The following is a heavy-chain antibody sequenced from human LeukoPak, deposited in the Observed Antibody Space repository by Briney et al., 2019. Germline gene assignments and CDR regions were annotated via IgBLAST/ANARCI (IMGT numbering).Heavy chain of an antibody. V-gene: IGHV3-23*01. Sequence: GGSLRLSCAASGFTFRNYAMSWVRQAPGKGLEWVSAISGSGGSTYYADPVKGRFTISRDNSKNTLYLQMNSLRAEDTAVYYCAKVPSNWYFEGFDYWGQGTLVTVSS. CDR1: GFTFRNYA. CDR3: AKVPSNWYFEGFDY. J-gene: IGHJ4*02. D-gene: IGHD6-13*01. CDR2: ISGSGGST.